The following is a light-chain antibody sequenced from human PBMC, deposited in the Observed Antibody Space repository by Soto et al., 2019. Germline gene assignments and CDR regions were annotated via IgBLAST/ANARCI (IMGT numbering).Light chain of an antibody. Sequence: QSVLTQPPSASGTPGQRVTISCSGSSSNIGTNTANWYQQLPGTAPKLLIYNNNQRPSGVPDRFSGSKSGTSASLAISGLRSEDEADYYCAAWDDSLNGVVFGGGTKVTVL. CDR2: NNN. CDR1: SSNIGTNT. J-gene: IGLJ2*01. V-gene: IGLV1-44*01. CDR3: AAWDDSLNGVV.